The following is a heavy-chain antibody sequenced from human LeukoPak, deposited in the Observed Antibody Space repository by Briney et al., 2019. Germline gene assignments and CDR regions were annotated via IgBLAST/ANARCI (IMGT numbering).Heavy chain of an antibody. Sequence: ASVKVSCKASGYTFTGYYMHWVRQAPGQGLEWMGWINPNSGGTNYAQKFQGRVTMNRDTSISTAYMNLSRLKSDDTAVYYCASGGYHYDSSGYYRFDHWGQGTLVTVSS. CDR3: ASGGYHYDSSGYYRFDH. J-gene: IGHJ4*02. CDR1: GYTFTGYY. V-gene: IGHV1-2*02. CDR2: INPNSGGT. D-gene: IGHD3-22*01.